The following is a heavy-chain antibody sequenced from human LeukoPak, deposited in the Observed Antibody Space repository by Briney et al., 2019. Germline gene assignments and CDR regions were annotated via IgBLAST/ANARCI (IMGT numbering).Heavy chain of an antibody. J-gene: IGHJ4*02. Sequence: PSETLSLTCTVSGGSISSSSYYWGWIRQPPGKGLEWIGSIYYSGSTYYNPSLKSRVTIYVDTSKNQFSLTLSSVPAADTAVYYCARLYYDSSGYYQICYFDYWGQGTLVTVSS. CDR2: IYYSGST. CDR1: GGSISSSSYY. D-gene: IGHD3-22*01. CDR3: ARLYYDSSGYYQICYFDY. V-gene: IGHV4-39*01.